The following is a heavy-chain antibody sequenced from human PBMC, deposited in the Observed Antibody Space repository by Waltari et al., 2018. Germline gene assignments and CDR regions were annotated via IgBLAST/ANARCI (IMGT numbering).Heavy chain of an antibody. D-gene: IGHD2-15*01. Sequence: EVQLVESGGGLVQPGGSLRLSCAASGVTLSRSWIHWVRQSPGKGLMWVLRINKDWSSTVYADSVKGRFTISRDDAKNTVSLQMNNLSAEDTALYYCARAGLLGAFDVWGQGTMVTVSS. CDR1: GVTLSRSW. CDR2: INKDWSST. CDR3: ARAGLLGAFDV. V-gene: IGHV3-74*03. J-gene: IGHJ3*01.